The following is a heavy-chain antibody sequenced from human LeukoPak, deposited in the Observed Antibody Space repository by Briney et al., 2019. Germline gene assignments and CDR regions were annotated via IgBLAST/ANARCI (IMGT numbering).Heavy chain of an antibody. Sequence: SETLSLTCTVSGGSISSYYWSWIRQPPGKGLEWIGNIYHSGITYYNHFNSSLKSRVTISIDTSKNQFSLRLTSVTAADTAVYFCATLVSTRYYFDYWGQGTLVTVSS. J-gene: IGHJ4*02. CDR2: IYHSGIT. CDR3: ATLVSTRYYFDY. V-gene: IGHV4-59*04. D-gene: IGHD5/OR15-5a*01. CDR1: GGSISSYY.